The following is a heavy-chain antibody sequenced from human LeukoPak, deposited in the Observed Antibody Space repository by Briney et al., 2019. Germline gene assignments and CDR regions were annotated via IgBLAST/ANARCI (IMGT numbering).Heavy chain of an antibody. CDR2: IYYSGST. CDR3: ARESARFGETALLTYSYGWGLFDY. V-gene: IGHV4-39*07. D-gene: IGHD5-18*01. J-gene: IGHJ4*02. Sequence: WLRQAPGKGLEWIGSIYYSGSTYYNPSLKSRVTISVDTSKNQFSLKLSSVTAADTAVYYCARESARFGETALLTYSYGWGLFDYWGQGTLVTVSS.